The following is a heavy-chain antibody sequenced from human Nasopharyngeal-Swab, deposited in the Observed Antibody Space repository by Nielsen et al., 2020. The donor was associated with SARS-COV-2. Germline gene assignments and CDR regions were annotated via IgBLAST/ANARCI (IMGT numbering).Heavy chain of an antibody. D-gene: IGHD4-17*01. CDR3: ARDDYGDYYYYMDV. J-gene: IGHJ6*03. V-gene: IGHV3-7*01. CDR2: IKQDGSEK. CDR1: GFTFSSYA. Sequence: GVLKISCAASGFTFSSYAMSWVRQAPGKGLEWVANIKQDGSEKYYVDSVKGRFTISRDNAKNSLYLQMNSLRAEDTAVYYCARDDYGDYYYYMDVWGKGTTVTVSS.